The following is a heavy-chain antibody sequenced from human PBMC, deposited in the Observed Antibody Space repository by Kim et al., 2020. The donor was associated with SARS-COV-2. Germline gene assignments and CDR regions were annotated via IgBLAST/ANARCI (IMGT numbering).Heavy chain of an antibody. V-gene: IGHV3-33*06. CDR1: GFTFSSYA. CDR3: AKEGSSGWYGFDP. Sequence: GGSLRLSCAASGFTFSSYAMHWVRQAPGKGLEWVAVIWYDRSNKYYADSVKGRFTISRDNSKNTLYLQMNSLRAEDTAVYYCAKEGSSGWYGFDPWGQGTLVTVSS. J-gene: IGHJ5*02. D-gene: IGHD6-19*01. CDR2: IWYDRSNK.